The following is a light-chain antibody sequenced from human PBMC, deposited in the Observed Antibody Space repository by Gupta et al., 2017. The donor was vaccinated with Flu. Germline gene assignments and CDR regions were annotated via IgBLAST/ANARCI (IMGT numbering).Light chain of an antibody. CDR3: AALDDSLNGPV. Sequence: QSVLTQPPSASGTPGQRVTISCSGSSSNVGSNSVNWYQQFPRTAPRLLIYSNNRRPSGVPDRFSSSKSGTSASLAISGLQSEDEADYYCAALDDSLNGPVFGGGTRVTVL. CDR2: SNN. J-gene: IGLJ2*01. V-gene: IGLV1-44*01. CDR1: SSNVGSNS.